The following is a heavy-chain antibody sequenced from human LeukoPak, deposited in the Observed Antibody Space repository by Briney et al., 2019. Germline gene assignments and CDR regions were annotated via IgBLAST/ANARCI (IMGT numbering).Heavy chain of an antibody. J-gene: IGHJ6*02. V-gene: IGHV3-11*03. CDR1: GFTFSDYY. CDR2: INPTSGYT. CDR3: ARWGPHCVGDSCSLYYYGMDV. Sequence: PGGSLRLSCAASGFTFSDYYMSWIRLAPGQGQEWLSYINPTSGYTPYADSVRGRFTISRDNAKNSLYLQMNSLRAEDTAVYYCARWGPHCVGDSCSLYYYGMDVWGHGSSVTVS. D-gene: IGHD2-21*01.